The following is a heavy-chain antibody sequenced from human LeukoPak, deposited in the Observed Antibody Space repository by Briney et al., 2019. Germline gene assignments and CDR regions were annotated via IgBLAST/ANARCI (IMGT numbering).Heavy chain of an antibody. J-gene: IGHJ4*02. CDR1: GYSFTSYW. CDR3: ARRSVYYDSSGYNYYFDY. D-gene: IGHD3-22*01. CDR2: IYHGDSDT. Sequence: PGESLQISCKGSGYSFTSYWIGWVRQMPGKGLEWMGIIYHGDSDTRYSPSFQGQVTISADKSISTAYLQWSSLKASDTAMYYCARRSVYYDSSGYNYYFDYCGQGTLVTVSS. V-gene: IGHV5-51*01.